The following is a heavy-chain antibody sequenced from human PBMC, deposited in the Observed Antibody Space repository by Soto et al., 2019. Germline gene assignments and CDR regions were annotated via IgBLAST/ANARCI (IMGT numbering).Heavy chain of an antibody. V-gene: IGHV4-59*01. CDR1: GGSLSSYY. CDR2: IYYSGNT. CDR3: ARITRSPNSGYFDY. J-gene: IGHJ4*02. D-gene: IGHD7-27*01. Sequence: PSETLSLTCTVSGGSLSSYYWTWIRQPPGKGLEWIGYIYYSGNTKYNPSLKSRVTVSVDTSKNQFSLILSSVTAADTAVYYCARITRSPNSGYFDYWGQGALVTVSS.